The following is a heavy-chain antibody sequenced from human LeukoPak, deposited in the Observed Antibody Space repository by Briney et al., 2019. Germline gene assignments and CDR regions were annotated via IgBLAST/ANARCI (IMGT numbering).Heavy chain of an antibody. V-gene: IGHV3-43*01. CDR1: GFSFDDFT. CDR2: ISWHGETI. Sequence: PGGSLRLSCAASGFSFDDFTMHWVRQGPGQGLECVSSISWHGETISYRDSVKGRFSVSRDNNKNSLYLQMDSLKTEDTAVYFCAKDPGVGDYFDHWGQGTLVAVSS. D-gene: IGHD3-10*01. J-gene: IGHJ4*02. CDR3: AKDPGVGDYFDH.